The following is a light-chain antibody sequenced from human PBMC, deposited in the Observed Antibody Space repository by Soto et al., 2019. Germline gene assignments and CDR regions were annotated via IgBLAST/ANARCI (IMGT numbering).Light chain of an antibody. CDR3: QQYNNWPRT. CDR1: QSVSSN. CDR2: GAS. V-gene: IGKV3-15*01. J-gene: IGKJ1*01. Sequence: EIVMTQSPATLSVSPGERATISCRASQSVSSNLAWYQQKPGQAPRLLIYGASTRATGIPARFSGSGSGTEFTLTISSLHSEDFAVYNCQQYNNWPRTFGQGTKV.